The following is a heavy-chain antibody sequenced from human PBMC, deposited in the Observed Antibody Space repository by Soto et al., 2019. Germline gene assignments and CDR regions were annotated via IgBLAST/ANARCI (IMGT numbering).Heavy chain of an antibody. V-gene: IGHV3-23*01. CDR2: ITEAGGGI. D-gene: IGHD2-21*02. CDR1: GFSFGNSP. CDR3: AKNLPVGGLCYWCPPAY. Sequence: VQLLESGGGFVQPGGSLKLSCVASGFSFGNSPMSWVRQAPGRGLEWVSAITEAGGGIYYATSVKGRFVVSRDNSKNTLFLEMNNLRVDDTATYYCAKNLPVGGLCYWCPPAYWGQGVVVTVSS. J-gene: IGHJ4*02.